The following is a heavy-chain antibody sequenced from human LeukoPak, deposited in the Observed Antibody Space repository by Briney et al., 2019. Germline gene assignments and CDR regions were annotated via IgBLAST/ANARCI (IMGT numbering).Heavy chain of an antibody. CDR3: ARDYYGSGSYAY. CDR2: LYSGGNA. D-gene: IGHD3-10*01. V-gene: IGHV3-66*01. Sequence: GGSLRLSCAASGFTVSSNYMTWVRQAPGKGLEWVSVLYSGGNAFYADSVKGRFTISRDTSKNTVYLQMNSLRVEDTAVYYCARDYYGSGSYAYWGQGTLVTVSS. CDR1: GFTVSSNY. J-gene: IGHJ4*02.